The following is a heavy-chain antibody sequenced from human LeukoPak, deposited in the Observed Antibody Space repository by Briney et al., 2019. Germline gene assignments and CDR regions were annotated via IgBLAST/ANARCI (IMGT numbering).Heavy chain of an antibody. Sequence: ASVKVSCKASGGTFSSYAISWVRQAPGQRHEWMGWLNPRDGGTKSAEKFQGRVTMTRDTSIGTAYMELTRLKSDDTAVYYCLRGILDPAKVGYYDYWGQGTLVTVSS. CDR3: LRGILDPAKVGYYDY. V-gene: IGHV1-2*02. CDR1: GGTFSSYA. D-gene: IGHD5-18*01. CDR2: LNPRDGGT. J-gene: IGHJ4*02.